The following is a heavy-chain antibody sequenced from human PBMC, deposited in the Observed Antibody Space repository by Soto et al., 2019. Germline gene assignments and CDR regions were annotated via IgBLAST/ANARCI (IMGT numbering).Heavy chain of an antibody. CDR1: GYTYTRYR. Sequence: VTASFTASGYTYTRYRISWLGRARAQGREWMGWISSYNGDTKYAQKVQGRVTMSVDTSTTTVYMQLRSLTSDDRAIYYCAREGVRGMDVWGQGTTVTVSS. CDR2: ISSYNGDT. J-gene: IGHJ6*02. V-gene: IGHV1-18*01. CDR3: AREGVRGMDV.